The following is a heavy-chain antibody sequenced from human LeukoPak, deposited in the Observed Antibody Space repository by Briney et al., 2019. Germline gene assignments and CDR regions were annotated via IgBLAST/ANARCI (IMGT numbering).Heavy chain of an antibody. CDR3: AREREYYYDSSGYYHY. Sequence: GGSLRLSCAASGFTFSSYGMHWVRQAPGKGLEWVAVISYDGSNKYYADSVKGRFTISRDNSKNTLYLQMNSLRAEDTAVYYCAREREYYYDSSGYYHYWGQGTLVTVSS. CDR1: GFTFSSYG. CDR2: ISYDGSNK. J-gene: IGHJ4*02. D-gene: IGHD3-22*01. V-gene: IGHV3-30*03.